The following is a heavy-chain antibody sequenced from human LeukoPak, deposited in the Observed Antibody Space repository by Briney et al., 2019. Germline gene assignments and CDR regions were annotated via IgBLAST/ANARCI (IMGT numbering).Heavy chain of an antibody. CDR1: GGSISSGGYY. V-gene: IGHV4-31*03. Sequence: PSETLSLTCTVSGGSISSGGYYWNWIRQHPGKGLEWIGYTYYSGTTYYNPSLKSRVTISVDTSKIQFSLKLDSVTAADTAVYYCARYTAQYYFDSWGQETLATVSS. J-gene: IGHJ4*02. CDR3: ARYTAQYYFDS. D-gene: IGHD4-11*01. CDR2: TYYSGTT.